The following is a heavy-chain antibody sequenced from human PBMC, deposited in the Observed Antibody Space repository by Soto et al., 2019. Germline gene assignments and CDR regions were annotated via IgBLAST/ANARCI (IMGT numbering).Heavy chain of an antibody. J-gene: IGHJ5*02. D-gene: IGHD3-3*01. Sequence: ASETLSLTCAVYGGSFSGYYWSWIRQPPGKGLEWIGEINHSGSTNYNPSLKSRVTISVDTSKNQFSLKLSSVTAADTAVYYCARGLLRFLEWLSHYNWFDPWGQGTLVTVSS. CDR3: ARGLLRFLEWLSHYNWFDP. V-gene: IGHV4-34*01. CDR2: INHSGST. CDR1: GGSFSGYY.